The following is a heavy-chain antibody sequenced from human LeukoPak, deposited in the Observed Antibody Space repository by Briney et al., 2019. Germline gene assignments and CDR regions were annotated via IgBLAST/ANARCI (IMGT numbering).Heavy chain of an antibody. Sequence: PSETLSLTCTVSGGSISSSSYYWSWLRQPAGTGLEWIGRIYASGSTNYNPSLKSRVTMSVDTSKNQFSLKLSSVTAADTAVYYCARSISGGAPFFDYWGQGTLVTVSS. CDR1: GGSISSSSYY. D-gene: IGHD1-14*01. V-gene: IGHV4-61*02. J-gene: IGHJ4*02. CDR2: IYASGST. CDR3: ARSISGGAPFFDY.